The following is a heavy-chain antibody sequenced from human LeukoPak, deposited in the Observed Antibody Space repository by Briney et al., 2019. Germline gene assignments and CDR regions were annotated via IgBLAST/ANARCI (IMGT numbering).Heavy chain of an antibody. D-gene: IGHD2-21*01. J-gene: IGHJ3*02. V-gene: IGHV3-11*01. CDR3: ARDAVVVIATSGSDDAFDI. CDR2: ISSSGSTI. Sequence: PGGSLGLSCAPSGFTFSDYYMSWIRQAPGKGLEWVSYISSSGSTIYYADSVKGRFTISRDNAKNSLYLQMNSLRAEDTAVYYCARDAVVVIATSGSDDAFDIWGQGTMVTVSS. CDR1: GFTFSDYY.